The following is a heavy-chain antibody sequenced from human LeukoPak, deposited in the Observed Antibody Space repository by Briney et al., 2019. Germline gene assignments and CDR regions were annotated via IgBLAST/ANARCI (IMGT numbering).Heavy chain of an antibody. CDR2: INPSGGRT. V-gene: IGHV1-46*01. D-gene: IGHD1-26*01. CDR1: GYTFTSYY. Sequence: SVKVSCKASGYTFTSYYMHWVRQAPGQGGEGMGGINPSGGRTSYAQKFQGRVTMTRDMYTSTVYMELSSLRSEDTAVYYCARDSGIVGATTYIGHNWFDPWGQGALVTVSS. J-gene: IGHJ5*02. CDR3: ARDSGIVGATTYIGHNWFDP.